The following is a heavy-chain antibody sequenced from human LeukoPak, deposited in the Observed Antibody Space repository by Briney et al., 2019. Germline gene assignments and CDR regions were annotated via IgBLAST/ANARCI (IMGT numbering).Heavy chain of an antibody. CDR1: GFTFSSYA. J-gene: IGHJ4*02. CDR3: ARVRQAAPLGEVDY. Sequence: GGSLRLSCAASGFTFSSYAMHWVRQAPGKGLEYVSAISSNGGSTYYANSVKGRFTISRDNSKNTLYLQMGSLRAEDMAVYYCARVRQAAPLGEVDYWGQGTLVTVSS. V-gene: IGHV3-64*01. D-gene: IGHD6-6*01. CDR2: ISSNGGST.